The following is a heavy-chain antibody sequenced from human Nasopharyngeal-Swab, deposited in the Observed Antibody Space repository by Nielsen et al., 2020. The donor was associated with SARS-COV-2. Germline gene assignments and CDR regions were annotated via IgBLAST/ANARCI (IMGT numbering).Heavy chain of an antibody. Sequence: GESLKISCTASGFTLSATSMHWVRQVPGMGLLWVSRIKSDGTTIRYADSVQGRFTISRDDARNALYLQMNSLRVEDTAVYYCATNLYTLPHYWGQGTLVTVSS. CDR2: IKSDGTTI. CDR3: ATNLYTLPHY. J-gene: IGHJ4*02. D-gene: IGHD2-2*02. V-gene: IGHV3-74*01. CDR1: GFTLSATS.